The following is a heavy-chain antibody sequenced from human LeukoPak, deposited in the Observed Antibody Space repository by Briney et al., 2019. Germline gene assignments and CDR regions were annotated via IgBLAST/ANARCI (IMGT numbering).Heavy chain of an antibody. Sequence: GGSLRLSCAASGFTFSSYSMNWVRQAPGKGLEWVSYISSSSSTIYYADSVKGRFTISRDNAKNSLYLQMNSLRDEDTAVYYCARYGVATIMWLRSYYFDYWGQGTLVTVSS. CDR2: ISSSSSTI. J-gene: IGHJ4*02. CDR3: ARYGVATIMWLRSYYFDY. D-gene: IGHD5-12*01. CDR1: GFTFSSYS. V-gene: IGHV3-48*02.